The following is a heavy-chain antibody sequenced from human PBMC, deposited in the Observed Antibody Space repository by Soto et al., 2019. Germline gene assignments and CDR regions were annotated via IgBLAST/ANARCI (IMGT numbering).Heavy chain of an antibody. Sequence: QVQLVQSGAEVKKPGASVKVSCKASGYTFTSYGISWVRQAPGQGLAWMGWISAYNGNTNYAQKLQGRATMTTDTCTSTGYMELRSLRADETAVYYCARDQRYQPLRYWGQGTLVTGSS. V-gene: IGHV1-18*04. CDR1: GYTFTSYG. CDR2: ISAYNGNT. J-gene: IGHJ4*02. D-gene: IGHD2-2*01. CDR3: ARDQRYQPLRY.